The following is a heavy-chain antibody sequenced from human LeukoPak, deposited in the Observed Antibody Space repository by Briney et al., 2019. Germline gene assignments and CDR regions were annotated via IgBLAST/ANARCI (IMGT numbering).Heavy chain of an antibody. D-gene: IGHD1-26*01. J-gene: IGHJ6*02. CDR2: ICYDGSNK. Sequence: GGSLRLSCAATGFTFSSFSMHWVRQAPGKGLEWVAVICYDGSNKYYADSVKGRFAISRDNSKNTLYLQMNSLRTEDTAVYYCAKGRVGANGYYYYGMDVWGQGTTVTVSS. V-gene: IGHV3-30*18. CDR1: GFTFSSFS. CDR3: AKGRVGANGYYYYGMDV.